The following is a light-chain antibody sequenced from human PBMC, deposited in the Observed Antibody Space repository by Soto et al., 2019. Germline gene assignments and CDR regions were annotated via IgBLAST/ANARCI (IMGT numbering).Light chain of an antibody. CDR3: QQYNQWWT. Sequence: EIVMTQSPVTLSVSPGERATLSCRASQSVSSNLAWYQQKPGQAPRLLIYGASTRATGIPARFSGSGSGTEFTLTISSLQSEDFAVYYCQQYNQWWTFGQGTKVDI. J-gene: IGKJ1*01. CDR2: GAS. V-gene: IGKV3-15*01. CDR1: QSVSSN.